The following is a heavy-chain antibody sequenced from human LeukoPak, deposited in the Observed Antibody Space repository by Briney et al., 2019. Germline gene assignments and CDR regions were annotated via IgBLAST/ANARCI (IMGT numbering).Heavy chain of an antibody. CDR2: INPSGGST. Sequence: ASVKVSCKASGYTFTGYYMHWVRQAPGQGLEWMGIINPSGGSTSYAQKFQGRVTMTRDTSTSTVYMELSSLRSEDTAVYYCARDRVAAAGYYYYGMDVWGQGTTVTVSS. D-gene: IGHD6-13*01. CDR1: GYTFTGYY. J-gene: IGHJ6*02. CDR3: ARDRVAAAGYYYYGMDV. V-gene: IGHV1-46*01.